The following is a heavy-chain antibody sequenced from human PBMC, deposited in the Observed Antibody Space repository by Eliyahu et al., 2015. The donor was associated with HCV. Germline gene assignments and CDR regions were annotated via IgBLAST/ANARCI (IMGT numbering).Heavy chain of an antibody. V-gene: IGHV4-59*01. CDR1: GGSISNNY. CDR2: IYYSGNT. Sequence: QVQLQESGPGLVKPSETLSLTCTVSGGSISNNYWSWIRQPPGKGLEWIGYIYYSGNTNYNPSLKSRVTISVEMSKNRFSLKLSSVTAADTAVYYCARGRQRLGYWGQGTLVTVSS. D-gene: IGHD1-1*01. J-gene: IGHJ4*02. CDR3: ARGRQRLGY.